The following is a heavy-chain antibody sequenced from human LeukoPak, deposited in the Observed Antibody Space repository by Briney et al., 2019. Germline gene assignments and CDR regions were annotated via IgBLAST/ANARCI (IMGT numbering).Heavy chain of an antibody. Sequence: GGSLRLSCAASGFTFSSYEMTWVRQAPGKGLEWVSYISSSGSTIYYADSVKGRFTISRDNAKNSLYLQMNSLRAEDMAVYYCARDDYGGKGDYWGQGTLVTVSS. CDR3: ARDDYGGKGDY. V-gene: IGHV3-48*03. CDR2: ISSSGSTI. J-gene: IGHJ4*02. D-gene: IGHD4-23*01. CDR1: GFTFSSYE.